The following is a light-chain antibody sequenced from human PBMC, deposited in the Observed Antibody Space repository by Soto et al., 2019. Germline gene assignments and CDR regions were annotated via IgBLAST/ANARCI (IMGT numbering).Light chain of an antibody. CDR2: EVS. CDR3: SSHASQSTRV. V-gene: IGLV2-14*01. CDR1: SSDVGGYNY. J-gene: IGLJ1*01. Sequence: QSALTQPASVSGSPGQSVAISCTGTSSDVGGYNYVSWYQHHPAKAPNLMIREVSNRPSGVSDRFSGSKSGNTASLTSSGLQDEEDADYYCSSHASQSTRVFGAGTKLTVL.